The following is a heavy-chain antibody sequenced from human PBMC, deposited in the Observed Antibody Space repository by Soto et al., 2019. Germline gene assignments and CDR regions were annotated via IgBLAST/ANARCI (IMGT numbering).Heavy chain of an antibody. D-gene: IGHD3-22*01. J-gene: IGHJ6*02. Sequence: SETLSLTCAVSGGSISSSNWWSWVRQPPGKGLEWIGEIYHSGSTNYNPSLKSRVTISVDKSKNQFSLKLSSVTAADTAVYYCARVGGYYYDSSGYFPYYYYGMDVWGQGTTVTVSS. CDR1: GGSISSSNW. CDR3: ARVGGYYYDSSGYFPYYYYGMDV. CDR2: IYHSGST. V-gene: IGHV4-4*02.